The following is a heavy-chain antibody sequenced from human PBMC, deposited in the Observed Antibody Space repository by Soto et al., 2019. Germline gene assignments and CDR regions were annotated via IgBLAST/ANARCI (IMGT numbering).Heavy chain of an antibody. Sequence: GGSLRLSCAASGLSFSSYGMHWVRQAPGKGLEWVAVIWYDGSNKNYAESVKGRFTISRDNSKNTLYLHMNSLGVEDTAVYYCARDNSGMDVWGQGTTVTVSS. CDR1: GLSFSSYG. CDR2: IWYDGSNK. J-gene: IGHJ6*02. CDR3: ARDNSGMDV. V-gene: IGHV3-33*01.